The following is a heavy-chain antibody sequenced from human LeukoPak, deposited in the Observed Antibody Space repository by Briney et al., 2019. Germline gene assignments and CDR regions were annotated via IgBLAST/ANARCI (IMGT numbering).Heavy chain of an antibody. CDR3: ARVHAPGHYFDY. Sequence: PGGSLRPSCAASGFTFSSYSMNWVRQAPGKGLEWVSSISSSSSYIYYADSVKGRFTISRDNAKNSLYLQMNSLRAEDTAVYYCARVHAPGHYFDYWGQGTLVTVSS. CDR1: GFTFSSYS. J-gene: IGHJ4*02. CDR2: ISSSSSYI. V-gene: IGHV3-21*01.